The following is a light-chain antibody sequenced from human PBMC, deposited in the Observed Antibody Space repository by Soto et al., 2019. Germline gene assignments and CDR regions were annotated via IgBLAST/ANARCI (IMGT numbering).Light chain of an antibody. CDR1: QGISSY. V-gene: IGKV1-8*01. CDR3: QQYYSYPPLT. Sequence: AIRMTQSPSSFSASTGDRVTITCRASQGISSYLAWYQQKPGKAPKLLIYAASTLQSGVPSRFSGSGSGTDFTLTISCLQSADFATYYCQQYYSYPPLTFGGGTKVEIK. J-gene: IGKJ4*01. CDR2: AAS.